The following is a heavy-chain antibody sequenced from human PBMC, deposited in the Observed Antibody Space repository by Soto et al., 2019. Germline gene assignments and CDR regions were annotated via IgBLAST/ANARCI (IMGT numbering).Heavy chain of an antibody. V-gene: IGHV3-74*01. CDR3: AKDRYNWNY. D-gene: IGHD1-20*01. CDR1: GFTFSSYW. CDR2: IKGDGTNT. Sequence: PGGSLRLSCAASGFTFSSYWMHWVRQVPGKGLVWVSRIKGDGTNTGYADSVKGRFTISRDNSKNTLYLQMNSLRAEDTAVYYCAKDRYNWNYWGQGTLVTVSS. J-gene: IGHJ4*02.